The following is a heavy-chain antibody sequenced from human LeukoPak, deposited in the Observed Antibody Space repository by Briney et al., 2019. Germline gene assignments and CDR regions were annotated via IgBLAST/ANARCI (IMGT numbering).Heavy chain of an antibody. CDR3: ARGDRGVSTRRWFDP. CDR1: GGSISSSSYY. J-gene: IGHJ5*02. V-gene: IGHV4-39*07. Sequence: SETLSLTCTVSGGSISSSSYYWGWIRQPPGKGLEWIGSIYYSGSTYYNPFLKSRVTISVDTSKNQFSLKLSSVTAADTAVYYCARGDRGVSTRRWFDPWGQGTLVTVSS. CDR2: IYYSGST.